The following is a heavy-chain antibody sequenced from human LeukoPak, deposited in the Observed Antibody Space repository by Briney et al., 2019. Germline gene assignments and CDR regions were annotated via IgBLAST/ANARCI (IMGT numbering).Heavy chain of an antibody. D-gene: IGHD4-23*01. CDR3: ARPPYGGVDY. V-gene: IGHV3-66*04. CDR1: GIIFSSHA. Sequence: GGSLRLSCAVSGIIFSSHAISWVRQAPGKGLEWVSVIYSGGSIYYADSVKGRLTISRDKSKNTLYLQMSSLRAEDTAVYYCARPPYGGVDYWGQGTLVTVSS. CDR2: IYSGGSI. J-gene: IGHJ4*02.